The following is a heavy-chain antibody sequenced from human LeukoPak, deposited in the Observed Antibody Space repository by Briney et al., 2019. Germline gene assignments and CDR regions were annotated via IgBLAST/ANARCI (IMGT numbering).Heavy chain of an antibody. V-gene: IGHV1-69*06. CDR1: GGTFSSYA. CDR2: IIPIFGTA. Sequence: TVKVSCKASGGTFSSYAISWVRQAPGQGLEWMGGIIPIFGTANYAQKFQGRVTITADKSTSTACMELSSLRSEDTAVYYCAKGGAMIVGLPFDYWGQGTLVTVSS. CDR3: AKGGAMIVGLPFDY. J-gene: IGHJ4*02. D-gene: IGHD3-22*01.